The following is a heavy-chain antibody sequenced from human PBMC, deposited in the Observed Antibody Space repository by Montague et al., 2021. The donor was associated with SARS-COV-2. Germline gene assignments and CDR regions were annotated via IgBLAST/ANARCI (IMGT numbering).Heavy chain of an antibody. V-gene: IGHV4-39*07. CDR1: GGSISSSSYY. J-gene: IGHJ5*02. CDR3: ARGVFSHVIVVSINSCFDP. D-gene: IGHD2-21*01. Sequence: SETLSLTCTVSGGSISSSSYYWGWIRQPPGKGLEWIGSIYYSGSTYYNPSLKSRVTISVDTSKNQFSLKLSSVTAADTAVYYCARGVFSHVIVVSINSCFDPWGQGTLVTVSS. CDR2: IYYSGST.